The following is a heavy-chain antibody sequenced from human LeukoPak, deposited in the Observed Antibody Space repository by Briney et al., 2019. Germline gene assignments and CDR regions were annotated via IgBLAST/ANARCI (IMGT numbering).Heavy chain of an antibody. J-gene: IGHJ3*01. CDR3: AKCSASYSNDAFDV. CDR2: IRGGGSNT. D-gene: IGHD3-10*02. V-gene: IGHV3-23*01. Sequence: GGSLRLSCAASGFTFNNYAMNWVRQAPGKGLEWVSYIRGGGSNTRYSDSVKGRFIISRDNSKNILYLQMNSLRAEDTAIYYCAKCSASYSNDAFDVWGRGTMVTVSS. CDR1: GFTFNNYA.